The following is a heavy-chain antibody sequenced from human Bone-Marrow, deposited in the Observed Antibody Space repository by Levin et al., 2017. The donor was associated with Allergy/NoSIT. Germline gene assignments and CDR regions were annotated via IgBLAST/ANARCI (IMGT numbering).Heavy chain of an antibody. J-gene: IGHJ6*02. V-gene: IGHV3-66*01. CDR2: IYSGGNR. CDR3: ARDDTNDHGDRYYYYGMDV. CDR1: GFTVSSNY. D-gene: IGHD4-17*01. Sequence: GESLKISCAASGFTVSSNYVSWVRQAPGKGLEWVSVIYSGGNRYYVESVQGRFTISRDNSKNMVYLQMNNLRAEDTAVYYCARDDTNDHGDRYYYYGMDVWGQGTTVIVSS.